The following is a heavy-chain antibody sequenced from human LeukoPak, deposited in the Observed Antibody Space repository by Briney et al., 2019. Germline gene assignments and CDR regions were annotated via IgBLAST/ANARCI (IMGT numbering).Heavy chain of an antibody. CDR1: GFTFSSYG. Sequence: PGGSLRLSCAASGFTFSSYGMSWVRQAPGKGLEWVSAISGSGGSTYYADSVKGRFTISRDNSKNTLYLQMNSLRAEDTAVYYCVRAADYGDYGGFDYWGQGTLVTVSS. CDR2: ISGSGGST. D-gene: IGHD4-17*01. V-gene: IGHV3-23*01. CDR3: VRAADYGDYGGFDY. J-gene: IGHJ4*02.